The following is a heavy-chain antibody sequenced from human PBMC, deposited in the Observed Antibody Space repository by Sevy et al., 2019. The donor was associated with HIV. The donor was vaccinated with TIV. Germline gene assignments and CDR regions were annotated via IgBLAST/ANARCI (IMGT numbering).Heavy chain of an antibody. CDR2: ISSSGSTI. V-gene: IGHV3-11*04. CDR3: ARAYDSSGYPGRSYYYGMDV. Sequence: GGSLRLSCAASGFTFSDYYMSWIRQAPGKGLEWVSYISSSGSTIYYADSVKGRFTISRDNAKTSLYLQMNSLRAEDTSVYYCARAYDSSGYPGRSYYYGMDVWGQGTTVTVSS. J-gene: IGHJ6*02. CDR1: GFTFSDYY. D-gene: IGHD3-22*01.